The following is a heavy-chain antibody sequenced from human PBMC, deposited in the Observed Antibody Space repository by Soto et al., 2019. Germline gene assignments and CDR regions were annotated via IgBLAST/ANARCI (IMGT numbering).Heavy chain of an antibody. J-gene: IGHJ6*02. Sequence: EAQLVESGGGLIQPGGSLRLSCAASGFTVTAHYVAWVRQAPGRGLEWVSLIYSGGGKYYADSVKGRFTISRDTSEKTFYLQMNSLRSEDTAVYYCARSEPAYAYGLNVWGQGPTVTVSS. CDR2: IYSGGGK. D-gene: IGHD3-10*01. V-gene: IGHV3-53*01. CDR3: ARSEPAYAYGLNV. CDR1: GFTVTAHY.